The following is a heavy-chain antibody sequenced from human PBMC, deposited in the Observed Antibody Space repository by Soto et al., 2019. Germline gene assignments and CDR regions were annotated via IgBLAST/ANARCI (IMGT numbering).Heavy chain of an antibody. CDR1: GFSFSTYN. CDR2: ISTTSFTI. Sequence: GGSLRLSCAASGFSFSTYNMDWVRQAPGKGPEWIAYISTTSFTIYYTDSVKGRFTISRDNDRNSLYLEMNSLRDEDTAVYYCARDRCYDGTCYSASDSWGQGTLVTVSS. CDR3: ARDRCYDGTCYSASDS. J-gene: IGHJ5*01. D-gene: IGHD2-15*01. V-gene: IGHV3-48*02.